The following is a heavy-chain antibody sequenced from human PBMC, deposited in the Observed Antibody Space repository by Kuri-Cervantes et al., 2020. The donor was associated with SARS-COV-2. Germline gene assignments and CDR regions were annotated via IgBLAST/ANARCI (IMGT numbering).Heavy chain of an antibody. CDR1: GGSFSGYY. J-gene: IGHJ4*02. D-gene: IGHD3-3*01. Sequence: ETLSLTCAVYGGSFSGYYWSWIRQAPGKGLEWVSSISSSSSYIYYADSVKGRFTISRDNAKNSLYLQMNSLRAEDTAVYYCASLRGYDFWSGYWGQGTLVTVAS. V-gene: IGHV3-21*01. CDR2: ISSSSSYI. CDR3: ASLRGYDFWSGY.